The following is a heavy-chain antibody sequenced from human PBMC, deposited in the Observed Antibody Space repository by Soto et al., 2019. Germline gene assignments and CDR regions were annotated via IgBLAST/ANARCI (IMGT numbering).Heavy chain of an antibody. CDR2: IKSKTDGGTN. Sequence: GGSLRLSCAASGFTFSNAWMSWVRQAPGKGLEWVGRIKSKTDGGTNDYAAPVKGRFTISRDDSKNTLYLQMNSLKTEDTAVYYCTTDQSEPLLLYYYYYMDVWGKGTTVTVSS. CDR3: TTDQSEPLLLYYYYYMDV. V-gene: IGHV3-15*01. J-gene: IGHJ6*03. CDR1: GFTFSNAW.